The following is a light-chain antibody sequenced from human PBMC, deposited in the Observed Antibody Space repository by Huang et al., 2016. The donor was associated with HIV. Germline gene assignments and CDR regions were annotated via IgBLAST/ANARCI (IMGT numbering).Light chain of an antibody. CDR2: GAS. Sequence: EIVMTQSPATLSVSPGERATLSCRASQSVSSNLAWYQQKPGQAPRLLLYGASTRATGIPARFSGSGSGTEFTLTISSLQSEDSAVYYCQQYNNWPPIGYTFGQGTKLEIK. V-gene: IGKV3-15*01. CDR1: QSVSSN. J-gene: IGKJ2*01. CDR3: QQYNNWPPIGYT.